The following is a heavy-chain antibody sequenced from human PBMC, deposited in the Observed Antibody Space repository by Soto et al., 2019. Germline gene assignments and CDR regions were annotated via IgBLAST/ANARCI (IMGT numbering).Heavy chain of an antibody. V-gene: IGHV1-46*01. CDR1: GHTFTIYY. CDR2: IDPSGGGT. CDR3: ARDRVDCSGGNCWRSVEDT. D-gene: IGHD2-15*01. Sequence: GASVKVSCKASGHTFTIYYMHWVRQAPGQGLEWMGIIDPSGGGTSYAQKFQGRLTMTRDTSTSTVYMELSSLRSEDTAVYYCARDRVDCSGGNCWRSVEDTWGQGTLVTVSS. J-gene: IGHJ5*02.